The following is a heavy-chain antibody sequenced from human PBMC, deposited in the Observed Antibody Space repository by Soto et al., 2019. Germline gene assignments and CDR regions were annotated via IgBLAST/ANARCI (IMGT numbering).Heavy chain of an antibody. D-gene: IGHD2-15*01. CDR2: IRSKANSYST. J-gene: IGHJ6*03. V-gene: IGHV3-73*01. CDR1: GFTFSGSA. CDR3: TRRLGGGSPYFYYYYMDV. Sequence: GGSLRLSCAASGFTFSGSAMHWVRQASGKGLEWVGRIRSKANSYSTGYAASVKGRFTISRDDSKNTAYLQMNSLKTEDTAVYYCTRRLGGGSPYFYYYYMDVWGKGTTVTVSS.